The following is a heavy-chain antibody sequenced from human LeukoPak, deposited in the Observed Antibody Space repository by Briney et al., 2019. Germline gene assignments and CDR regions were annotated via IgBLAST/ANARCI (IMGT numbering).Heavy chain of an antibody. J-gene: IGHJ6*02. V-gene: IGHV4-34*01. Sequence: PSETLSLTCAVYGGSFSGYYWSWIRQPPGKGLEWIGEINHSGSTNYNPSLKSRVTISGDTSKNQFSLKLSSVTAADTAVYYCAIGYCSSTSCYPYYYYGMDVWGQGTTVTVSS. CDR1: GGSFSGYY. CDR3: AIGYCSSTSCYPYYYYGMDV. CDR2: INHSGST. D-gene: IGHD2-2*01.